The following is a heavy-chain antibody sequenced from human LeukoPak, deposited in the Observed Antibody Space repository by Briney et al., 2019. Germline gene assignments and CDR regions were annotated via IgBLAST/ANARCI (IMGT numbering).Heavy chain of an antibody. V-gene: IGHV3-23*01. CDR3: AKSKVGAPDYFDY. Sequence: GGSLRLSCAASGFTFSSFAMSWVRQAPGKGLEWVSGISGSGGTTYSAASVEGRFTISRDNSKNTLFLQMNSPRAEDTAVYYCAKSKVGAPDYFDYWGQGTLVTVSS. D-gene: IGHD1-26*01. CDR1: GFTFSSFA. J-gene: IGHJ4*02. CDR2: ISGSGGTT.